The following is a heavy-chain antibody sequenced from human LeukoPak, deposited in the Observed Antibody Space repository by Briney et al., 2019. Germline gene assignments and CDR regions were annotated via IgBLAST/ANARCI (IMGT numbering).Heavy chain of an antibody. CDR2: IYYSGST. D-gene: IGHD3-16*02. CDR1: GGSITSSSYY. Sequence: PSETLSLTCSVSGGSITSSSYYWSWIRQPPGKGLEWIGYIYYSGSTNYNPSLKSRVTISVDTSKNQFSLKLSSVTAADTAVYYCARQAVITFGGVIAKGEFDYWGQGTLVTVSS. V-gene: IGHV4-61*01. CDR3: ARQAVITFGGVIAKGEFDY. J-gene: IGHJ4*02.